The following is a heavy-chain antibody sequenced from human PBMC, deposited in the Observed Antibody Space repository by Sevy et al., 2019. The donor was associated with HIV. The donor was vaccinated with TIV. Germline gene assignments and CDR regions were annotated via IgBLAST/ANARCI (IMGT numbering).Heavy chain of an antibody. CDR2: IISIFGTT. J-gene: IGHJ5*02. Sequence: ASVKVSCKASGGTFNNYAISWVRQAPGQGLEWMGGIISIFGTTNYAQKFQGRVTITADESTKTAYMELSSLRSEDTXXXYXXKXGRXGLGNWLDPWGQGTLVTVSS. CDR1: GGTFNNYA. D-gene: IGHD3-16*01. V-gene: IGHV1-69*13. CDR3: XKXGRXGLGNWLDP.